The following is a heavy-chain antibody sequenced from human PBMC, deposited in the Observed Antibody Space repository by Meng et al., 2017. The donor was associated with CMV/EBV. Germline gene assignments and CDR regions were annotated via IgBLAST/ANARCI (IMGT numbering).Heavy chain of an antibody. J-gene: IGHJ6*02. Sequence: ASVKVSCKASGYTFTSYDINWVRQATGQGLEWMGWMNPNSGNTGYAQKFQGRVTMTRNTSISTAYMELSSLRSEDTAVYYCARCQGEYYYYGMDVWGQGTTVTVSS. D-gene: IGHD3-16*01. CDR1: GYTFTSYD. CDR2: MNPNSGNT. V-gene: IGHV1-8*01. CDR3: ARCQGEYYYYGMDV.